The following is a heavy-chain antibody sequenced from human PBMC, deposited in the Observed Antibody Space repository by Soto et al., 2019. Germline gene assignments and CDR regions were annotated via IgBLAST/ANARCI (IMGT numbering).Heavy chain of an antibody. D-gene: IGHD6-19*01. V-gene: IGHV4-39*01. J-gene: IGHJ4*02. CDR2: ILYSGSS. CDR1: GGSITRNNHY. Sequence: QLQLQESGPGLVKTSETLSLTCIVSGGSITRNNHYWGWIRQSPGKGLEWIGSILYSGSSNYNPSLKGRVTLSVETSKNQFSLKMSSVTAADTALYYCARLGSSGWYQGSYFDYWGQGTLVTVSS. CDR3: ARLGSSGWYQGSYFDY.